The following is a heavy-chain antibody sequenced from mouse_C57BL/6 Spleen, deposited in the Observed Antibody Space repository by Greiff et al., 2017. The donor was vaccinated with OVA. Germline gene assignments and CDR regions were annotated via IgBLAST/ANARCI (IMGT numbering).Heavy chain of an antibody. CDR2: IYPRSGNT. J-gene: IGHJ4*01. CDR1: GYTFTSYG. D-gene: IGHD2-1*01. V-gene: IGHV1-81*01. CDR3: ARNYGNSDYYAMDY. Sequence: QVQLKESGAELARPGASVKLSCKASGYTFTSYGISWVKQRTGQGLEWIGEIYPRSGNTYYNEKFKGKATLTADKSSSTAYMELRSLTSEDSAVYFCARNYGNSDYYAMDYWGQGTSVTVSS.